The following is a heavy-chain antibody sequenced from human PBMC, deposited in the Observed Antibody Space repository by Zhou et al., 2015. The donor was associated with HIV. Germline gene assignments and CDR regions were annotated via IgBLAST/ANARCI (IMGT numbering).Heavy chain of an antibody. CDR2: IIPIFGTA. D-gene: IGHD5-18*01. CDR3: ARFGQNLLGYSYGNAFDI. J-gene: IGHJ3*02. Sequence: QVQLVQSGAEVKKPGASVKVSCKASGYTFTSYGISWVRQAPGQGLEWMGGIIPIFGTANYAQKFQGRVTITADESTSTAYMELSSLRSEDTAVYYCARFGQNLLGYSYGNAFDIWGQGTMVTVSS. V-gene: IGHV1-69*13. CDR1: GYTFTSYG.